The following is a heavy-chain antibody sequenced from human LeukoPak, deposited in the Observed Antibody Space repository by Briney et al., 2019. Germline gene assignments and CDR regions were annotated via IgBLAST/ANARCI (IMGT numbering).Heavy chain of an antibody. CDR2: IKQDGSEK. V-gene: IGHV3-7*05. Sequence: HPGGSPRLSCAASGFTFSSYWMSWVRQAPGKGLEWVANIKQDGSEKYYVDSVKGRFTISRDNAKNSLYLQMNSLRAEDTAVYYCARGGRFLEWLSPDYWGQGTLVTVSS. D-gene: IGHD3-3*01. CDR3: ARGGRFLEWLSPDY. J-gene: IGHJ4*02. CDR1: GFTFSSYW.